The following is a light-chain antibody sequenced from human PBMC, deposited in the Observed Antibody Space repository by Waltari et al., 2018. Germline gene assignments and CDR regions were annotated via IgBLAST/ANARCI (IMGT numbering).Light chain of an antibody. CDR2: GTS. CDR3: QQYGPT. V-gene: IGKV3-20*01. J-gene: IGKJ3*01. CDR1: QSVNSGY. Sequence: VLTQLPGTLPLSPGERATLPCRASQSVNSGYLVWYQQKPGQAPMLLIYGTSSGATGSPGRFRGSGSVTEFTLTISRLEPEDFSVYYCQQYGPTFGPGTKVEIK.